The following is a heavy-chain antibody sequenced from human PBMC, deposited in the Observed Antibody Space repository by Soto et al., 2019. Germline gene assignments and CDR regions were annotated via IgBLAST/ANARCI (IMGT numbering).Heavy chain of an antibody. CDR3: VRDLDGSGSYYTDY. CDR2: TRPNNANT. V-gene: IGHV1-18*01. D-gene: IGHD3-10*01. J-gene: IGHJ4*02. CDR1: GYTFSIYG. Sequence: ASVKVSCKASGYTFSIYGINWVRQAPGQGLEWMGWTRPNNANTKYAQNLQGRVTMTTDTSTSTAYMELRSLRPDDTAVYYCVRDLDGSGSYYTDYWGQGTLVTVPS.